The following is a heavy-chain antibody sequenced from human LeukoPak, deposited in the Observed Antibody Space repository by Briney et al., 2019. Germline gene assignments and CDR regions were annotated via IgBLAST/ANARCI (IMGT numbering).Heavy chain of an antibody. CDR3: ARDKDGSGSLWFDP. V-gene: IGHV3-21*01. J-gene: IGHJ5*02. Sequence: GGSLRLSCAASGFTFSSYSMNWVGQAPGKGLEWVSSISSSSSYIYYADSVKGRFTISRDNAKNSLYLQMNSLRAEDTAVYYCARDKDGSGSLWFDPWGQGTLVTVSS. CDR1: GFTFSSYS. D-gene: IGHD3-10*01. CDR2: ISSSSSYI.